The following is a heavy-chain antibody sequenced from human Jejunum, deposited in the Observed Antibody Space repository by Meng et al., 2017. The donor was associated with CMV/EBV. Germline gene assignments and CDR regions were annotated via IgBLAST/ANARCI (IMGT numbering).Heavy chain of an antibody. J-gene: IGHJ3*02. D-gene: IGHD1-26*01. CDR1: FTFNTYS. V-gene: IGHV3-74*01. Sequence: FTFNTYSMSWVRQAPGKGLVWLSRIGNDGGDIIYADSVKGRFTVSRDDARNIIYLQMNNLRDEDTAVYYCARVHRGSYSALYFDIWGQGTLVTVSS. CDR2: IGNDGGDI. CDR3: ARVHRGSYSALYFDI.